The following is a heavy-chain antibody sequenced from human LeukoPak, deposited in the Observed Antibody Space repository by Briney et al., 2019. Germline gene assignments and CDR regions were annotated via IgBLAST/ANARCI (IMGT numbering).Heavy chain of an antibody. Sequence: ASVTVSCKASGYTLTSYAMNWVRQAPGQGLEWMGWINTNTGNPTYAQGFTGRFVFSLDTSVSTAYLQISRLKAEDTAVYYCARGVRVIDYWGQGTLVTVSS. V-gene: IGHV7-4-1*02. CDR2: INTNTGNP. J-gene: IGHJ4*02. D-gene: IGHD1-1*01. CDR3: ARGVRVIDY. CDR1: GYTLTSYA.